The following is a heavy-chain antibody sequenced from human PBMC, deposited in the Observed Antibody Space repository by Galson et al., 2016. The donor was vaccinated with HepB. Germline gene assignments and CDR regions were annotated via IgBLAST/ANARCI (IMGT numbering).Heavy chain of an antibody. V-gene: IGHV3-30*03. CDR2: ISYDETNK. D-gene: IGHD3-10*01. CDR3: ARDTTFYYGSAD. CDR1: GFTLGNYW. J-gene: IGHJ1*01. Sequence: SLRLSCAASGFTLGNYWMNWARQAPGKGLEWVAGISYDETNKYYADSVKGRFTISGDNSKNTLYLQMTGLRAEDTARYYCARDTTFYYGSADWGQGTLVTVSS.